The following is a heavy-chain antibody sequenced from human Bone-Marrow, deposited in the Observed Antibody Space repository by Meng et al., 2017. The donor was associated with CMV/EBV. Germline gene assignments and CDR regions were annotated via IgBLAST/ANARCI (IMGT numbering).Heavy chain of an antibody. CDR2: ISNTGAT. CDR1: GGSISRGHYW. V-gene: IGHV4-39*06. D-gene: IGHD2-8*02. Sequence: SETLSLTCNVSGGSISRGHYWWAWIRQPPGKRLEYIGSISNTGATYYTPTLQSRITISSDTSKNQVTLRLNSVTAADTDVYYCAWEDIVLVVPSIQLYGDRGWFDTWGQGTRVTVSS. J-gene: IGHJ5*02. CDR3: AWEDIVLVVPSIQLYGDRGWFDT.